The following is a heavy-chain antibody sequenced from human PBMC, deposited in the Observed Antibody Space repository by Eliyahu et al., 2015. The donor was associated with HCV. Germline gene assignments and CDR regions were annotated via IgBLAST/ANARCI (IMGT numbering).Heavy chain of an antibody. CDR1: GGXFSDYY. J-gene: IGHJ4*02. V-gene: IGHV4-34*01. CDR3: ARVPPLGVRGVMGWRRIFDQ. CDR2: XNHRGXX. Sequence: QVQLQQWGAGLLKPSETLSLTCSVYGGXFSDYYWSWIRXSPGKGLEWIGEXNHRGXXDYNASLRSRVTISVDTSKNQFSLKLTSVTAADTAVYFCARVPPLGVRGVMGWRRIFDQWGQGTLVTVSS. D-gene: IGHD3-10*01.